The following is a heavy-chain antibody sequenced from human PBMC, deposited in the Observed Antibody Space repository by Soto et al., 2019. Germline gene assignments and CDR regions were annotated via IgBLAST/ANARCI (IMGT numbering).Heavy chain of an antibody. D-gene: IGHD1-7*01. V-gene: IGHV4-34*01. CDR2: INHSGST. Sequence: SETLSLTCAVYGGSFSGYYWSWIRQPPGKGLEWIGEINHSGSTNYNPSLKSRVTISVDTSKNQFSLKLSSVTAADTAVYYCARDHPRITGTKWSYYYGMDVWGQGTTVTVSS. CDR3: ARDHPRITGTKWSYYYGMDV. CDR1: GGSFSGYY. J-gene: IGHJ6*02.